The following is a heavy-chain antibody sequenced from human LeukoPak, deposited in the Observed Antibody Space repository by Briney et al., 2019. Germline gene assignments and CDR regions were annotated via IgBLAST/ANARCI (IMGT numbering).Heavy chain of an antibody. CDR1: GFTLSSYE. V-gene: IGHV3-23*01. Sequence: GGSLRLSCTVSGFTLSSYEMTWFRQAPGKGLEWASSIGYSGGDTHYADSVKGRFTISRDNSKNTLYLQMNSLRAEDTAIYYCAKNGDRGAYCTGGTCYPYFYYYMDVWGKGTTVTI. CDR2: IGYSGGDT. CDR3: AKNGDRGAYCTGGTCYPYFYYYMDV. D-gene: IGHD2-15*01. J-gene: IGHJ6*03.